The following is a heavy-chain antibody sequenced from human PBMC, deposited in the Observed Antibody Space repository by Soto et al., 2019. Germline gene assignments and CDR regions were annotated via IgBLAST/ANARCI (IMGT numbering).Heavy chain of an antibody. CDR2: ISGGGGGT. CDR1: GFTFSNYA. Sequence: GGSLRLSCAASGFTFSNYALNWVRHAPGKGLEWVSGISGGGGGTHYTDSVKGRFTISRDNSKNTVFLQMNSLRAEDTAVYFCTKGSHYDILTAYHAFDFWGPGTLVTVSS. V-gene: IGHV3-23*01. J-gene: IGHJ4*02. CDR3: TKGSHYDILTAYHAFDF. D-gene: IGHD3-9*01.